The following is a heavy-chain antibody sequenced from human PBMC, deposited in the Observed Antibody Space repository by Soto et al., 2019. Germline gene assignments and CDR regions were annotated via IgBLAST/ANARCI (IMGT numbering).Heavy chain of an antibody. Sequence: SETLSLTCSVSGGSMSEYFWSWIRQSPGKGLEWIGYIYYLGSTDYNPSLKSRVTISVNTSKRQFSLRLTSVTAADTAVYYCARDGYDGSGSPYPAYWGPGTQVTVSS. CDR1: GGSMSEYF. CDR3: ARDGYDGSGSPYPAY. J-gene: IGHJ4*02. V-gene: IGHV4-59*01. CDR2: IYYLGST. D-gene: IGHD3-10*01.